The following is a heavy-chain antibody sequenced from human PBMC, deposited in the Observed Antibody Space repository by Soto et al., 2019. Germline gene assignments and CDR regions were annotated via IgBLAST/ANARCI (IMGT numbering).Heavy chain of an antibody. J-gene: IGHJ4*02. D-gene: IGHD6-19*01. CDR1: GFTLSSYA. CDR2: ISYDGSKE. V-gene: IGHV3-30*18. CDR3: AKDRGHLAVTANELIYHY. Sequence: QVQLVESGGGVVQPGRSLRLSCAASGFTLSSYAMHWVRQAPCKGLEWVAIISYDGSKEYYADSVKGRFTISRDNSKNMVYLQMNSLRTEDTAVYHRAKDRGHLAVTANELIYHYWGQGTLVTVSS.